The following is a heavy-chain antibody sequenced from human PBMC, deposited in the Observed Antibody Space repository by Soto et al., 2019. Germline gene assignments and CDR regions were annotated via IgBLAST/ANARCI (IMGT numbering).Heavy chain of an antibody. Sequence: GGSLRLSCAASGFTFSSYWMHWVRQAPGKGLVWVSRINSDGSSTSYADSVKGRFTSSRDNAKNTLYLQMNSLRAEDTAVYYCARDGVVGATAFDIWGQGTMVTVSS. CDR3: ARDGVVGATAFDI. J-gene: IGHJ3*02. D-gene: IGHD1-26*01. CDR1: GFTFSSYW. V-gene: IGHV3-74*01. CDR2: INSDGSST.